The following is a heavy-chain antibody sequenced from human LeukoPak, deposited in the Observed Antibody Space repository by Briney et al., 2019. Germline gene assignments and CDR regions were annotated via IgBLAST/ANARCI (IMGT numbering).Heavy chain of an antibody. V-gene: IGHV3-66*01. D-gene: IGHD1-26*01. CDR3: ASGIRAFDN. CDR2: TYSGGST. J-gene: IGHJ4*02. Sequence: GGSLRLSCIASGFTFSSTYMSWVRQAPGKGLEWVSVTYSGGSTYYADSVKGRCTISRDNSKNTLYLQMNSLRGEDTAVYYCASGIRAFDNWGQGTLVTVSS. CDR1: GFTFSSTY.